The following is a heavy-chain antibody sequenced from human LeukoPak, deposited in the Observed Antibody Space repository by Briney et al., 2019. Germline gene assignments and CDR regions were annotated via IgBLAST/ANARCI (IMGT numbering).Heavy chain of an antibody. CDR1: GGSISSYY. V-gene: IGHV4-59*01. J-gene: IGHJ5*02. CDR2: IYYSGST. D-gene: IGHD3-10*01. Sequence: SETLSLTCTVSGGSISSYYWSWIRQPPGKGLEWIGYIYYSGSTNYNPSLKSRVTIPVDTSKNQFSLKLSSVTAADTAVYYCARSGVDYGSGSYYNVWFDPWGQGTLVTVSS. CDR3: ARSGVDYGSGSYYNVWFDP.